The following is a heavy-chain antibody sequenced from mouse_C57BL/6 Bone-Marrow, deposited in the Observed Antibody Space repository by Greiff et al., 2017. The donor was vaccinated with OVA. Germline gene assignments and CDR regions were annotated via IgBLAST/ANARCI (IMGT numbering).Heavy chain of an antibody. CDR3: AEGGICGVLAWFAY. CDR1: GYSITSGYY. V-gene: IGHV3-6*01. CDR2: ISYDGSN. Sequence: EVHLVESGPGLVKPSQSLSLTCSVTGYSITSGYYWNWIRQFPGNKLEWMGYISYDGSNNYNPSLKNRISITRDPSKNQFFLKLNSVTTEYTATYFCAEGGICGVLAWFAYWGQETLVTVSA. D-gene: IGHD1-1*02. J-gene: IGHJ3*01.